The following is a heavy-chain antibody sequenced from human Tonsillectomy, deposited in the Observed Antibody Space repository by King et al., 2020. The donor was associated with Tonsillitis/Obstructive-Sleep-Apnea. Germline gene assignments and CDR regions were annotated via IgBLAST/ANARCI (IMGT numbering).Heavy chain of an antibody. V-gene: IGHV3-23*04. Sequence: DVQLVESGGGLVQPGGSLRLSCAASGFTFSSYAMSWVRQAPGKGLEWVSAISGSGGSTYYADSVKGRFTISRDNSKNTLYLQMNSLRAEDTAVYYCAKGDPIGPYWYYYYMDVWGKGTTVTVSS. J-gene: IGHJ6*03. CDR1: GFTFSSYA. CDR2: ISGSGGST. D-gene: IGHD2-8*02. CDR3: AKGDPIGPYWYYYYMDV.